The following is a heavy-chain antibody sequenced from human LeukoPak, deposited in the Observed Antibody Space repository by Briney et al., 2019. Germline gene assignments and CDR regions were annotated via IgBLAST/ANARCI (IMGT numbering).Heavy chain of an antibody. Sequence: PSETLSLTCTVSGGSIRNYYWSWIRQPPGKGLEWIGYIYNSGNTNYNPSLKSRVTISEDTSKNQFSLKLSSVTAADTAVYYCASGKVGAPDYWGQGTLITVSS. V-gene: IGHV4-59*08. D-gene: IGHD1-26*01. CDR1: GGSIRNYY. J-gene: IGHJ4*02. CDR3: ASGKVGAPDY. CDR2: IYNSGNT.